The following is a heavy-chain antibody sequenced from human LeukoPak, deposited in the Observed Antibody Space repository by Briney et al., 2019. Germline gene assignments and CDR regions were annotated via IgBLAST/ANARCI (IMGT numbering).Heavy chain of an antibody. J-gene: IGHJ4*02. Sequence: SETLSLTCTVSGGSISSYHWNWIRQPAGKGLEWIGRIYSSGSTNYNPSLKSRVTISVDRSKNQFSLKLSSVAAADTAVYYCARDVVSGSFDYWGRGTLVTVSS. CDR3: ARDVVSGSFDY. D-gene: IGHD6-19*01. V-gene: IGHV4-4*07. CDR2: IYSSGST. CDR1: GGSISSYH.